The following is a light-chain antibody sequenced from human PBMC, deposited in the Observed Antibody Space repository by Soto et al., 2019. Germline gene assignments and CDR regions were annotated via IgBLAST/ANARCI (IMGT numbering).Light chain of an antibody. CDR1: QSISTY. J-gene: IGKJ1*01. V-gene: IGKV1-39*01. CDR2: GAS. Sequence: DIPVTQSPSSLSASVGDRVTITCRTSQSISTYFNWYQQTPGKAPKLLIHGASSLQSGVPSRFSGGGFGTDFTLTINGLQPEDFATYYCQQSYGVPRTFGQGTRVEIK. CDR3: QQSYGVPRT.